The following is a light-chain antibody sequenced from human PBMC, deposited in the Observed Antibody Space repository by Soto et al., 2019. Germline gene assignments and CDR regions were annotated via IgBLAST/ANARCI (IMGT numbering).Light chain of an antibody. J-gene: IGLJ3*02. V-gene: IGLV2-14*01. CDR2: GVN. CDR3: SSYTSTNTGV. CDR1: STDVGSHNF. Sequence: QSALTQPASVSGSPGQSITISCTGTSTDVGSHNFVSWHQQHPGKAPKLMIYGVNNRPSGVSNRFSGSKSGNTASLTISGLQAEDEADYYCSSYTSTNTGVFGGGTKLTVL.